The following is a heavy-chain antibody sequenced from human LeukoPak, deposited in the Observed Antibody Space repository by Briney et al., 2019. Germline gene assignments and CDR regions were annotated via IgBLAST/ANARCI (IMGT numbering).Heavy chain of an antibody. J-gene: IGHJ3*02. CDR2: INHHSDGT. CDR3: ARDNLITIFGLPRGAFDI. D-gene: IGHD3-3*01. Sequence: SVKVSCKDCGCTFIGYYLHWLRQAPARGLEWRGWINHHSDGTNYAQKFQGRVTMTRDTSISTAYMELSRLRSDDTAVYYCARDNLITIFGLPRGAFDIWGQGTMVTVSS. CDR1: GCTFIGYY. V-gene: IGHV1-2*02.